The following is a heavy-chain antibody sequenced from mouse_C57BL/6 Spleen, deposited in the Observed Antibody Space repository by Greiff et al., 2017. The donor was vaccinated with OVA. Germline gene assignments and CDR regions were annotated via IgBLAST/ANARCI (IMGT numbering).Heavy chain of an antibody. V-gene: IGHV7-3*01. J-gene: IGHJ2*01. CDR3: AIYILKRPLDY. D-gene: IGHD1-3*01. Sequence: EVKLMESGGGLVQPGGSLSLSCAASGFTFTDYYMSWVRQPPGKALEWLGFIRNKANGNTTEYSASVKGRFTISRDNSQSILYLQMKALSAEDSATYYCAIYILKRPLDYWGQGTTLTVSS. CDR2: IRNKANGNTT. CDR1: GFTFTDYY.